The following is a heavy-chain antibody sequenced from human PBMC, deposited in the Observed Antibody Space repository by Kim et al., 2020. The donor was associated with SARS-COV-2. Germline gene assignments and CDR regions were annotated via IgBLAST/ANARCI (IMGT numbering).Heavy chain of an antibody. D-gene: IGHD5-12*01. J-gene: IGHJ4*02. Sequence: DADTVKGRFTIARNNAQDSVLLQMNSLRAEDTAVYYCGRDGSGYGHETLDFWGQGTLVTVSS. CDR3: GRDGSGYGHETLDF. V-gene: IGHV3-21*01.